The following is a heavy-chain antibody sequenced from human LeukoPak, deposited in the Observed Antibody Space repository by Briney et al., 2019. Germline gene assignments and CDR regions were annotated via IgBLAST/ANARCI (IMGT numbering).Heavy chain of an antibody. Sequence: PGGSLRLSCAASGFTVSSNYMSWVRQAPGKGLEWVSVIYSGGSTYYADSVKGRFTISRDNSKNTLYLQMNSLRAEDTAVYYCVRAPWDSYGNYYFDYWGQGTLVTVSS. V-gene: IGHV3-53*01. J-gene: IGHJ4*02. CDR3: VRAPWDSYGNYYFDY. CDR2: IYSGGST. D-gene: IGHD5-18*01. CDR1: GFTVSSNY.